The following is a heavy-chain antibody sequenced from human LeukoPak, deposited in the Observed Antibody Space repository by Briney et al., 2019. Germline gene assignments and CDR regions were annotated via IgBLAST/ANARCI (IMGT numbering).Heavy chain of an antibody. V-gene: IGHV1-69*13. CDR3: ATEHPSDSIMDV. CDR2: IIPIFGTA. J-gene: IGHJ6*02. D-gene: IGHD2-21*02. CDR1: GGTFSSYA. Sequence: ASVKVSCKASGGTFSSYAISWVRQAPGQGLEWMGGIIPIFGTANYAQKFQGRVTITADESTSTAYMELSSLRSEDTAVYYCATEHPSDSIMDVWGQGTTVTVSS.